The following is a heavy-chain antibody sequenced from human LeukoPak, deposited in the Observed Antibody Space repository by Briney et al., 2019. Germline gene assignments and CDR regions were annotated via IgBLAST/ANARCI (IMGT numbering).Heavy chain of an antibody. V-gene: IGHV3-15*01. CDR1: GSTFSNAW. CDR2: IKSKTDPGTT. J-gene: IGHJ4*02. Sequence: GGSLRLSCAAFGSTFSNAWMTWVRQAPGKGLEWVGRIKSKTDPGTTDYAAPVKGRFTISRDDSKHTLYLQMNSLKTEDTAVYYCTTDSRNFGYEDYWGQGTLVTVSS. D-gene: IGHD3-22*01. CDR3: TTDSRNFGYEDY.